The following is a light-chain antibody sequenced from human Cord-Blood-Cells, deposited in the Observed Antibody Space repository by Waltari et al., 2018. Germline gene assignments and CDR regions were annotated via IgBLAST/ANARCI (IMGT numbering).Light chain of an antibody. J-gene: IGLJ3*02. V-gene: IGLV2-14*01. CDR3: SSYTSSSTLV. CDR1: SSDAGGYNY. CDR2: DVS. Sequence: QSALTQPASVSGSPGQSITISCTGTSSDAGGYNYFSWYQQHPGKAPKLMIYDVSNRPSGVSNRFSGSKSGNTASLTISGLQAEDEADYYCSSYTSSSTLVFGGGTKLTV.